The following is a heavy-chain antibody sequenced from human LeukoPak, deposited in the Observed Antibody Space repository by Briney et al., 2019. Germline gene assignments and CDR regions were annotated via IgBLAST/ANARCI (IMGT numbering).Heavy chain of an antibody. CDR1: GFTFSSNY. CDR2: IYSGGST. CDR3: ARDTIYYYGMDV. Sequence: GGSLRLSCAASGFTFSSNYMSWVRQAPGKGLEWVSVIYSGGSTYYADSVKGRFTISRDNSKNTLYLQMNSLRAEDTAVYYCARDTIYYYGMDVWGQGTTVTVSS. J-gene: IGHJ6*02. V-gene: IGHV3-53*01.